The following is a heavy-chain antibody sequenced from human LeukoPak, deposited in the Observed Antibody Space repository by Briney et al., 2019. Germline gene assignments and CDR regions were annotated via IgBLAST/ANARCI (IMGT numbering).Heavy chain of an antibody. J-gene: IGHJ3*02. CDR3: ARGKGIVGATRNAFDI. CDR2: INPNSGNT. V-gene: IGHV1-8*02. D-gene: IGHD1-26*01. Sequence: ASVKVSCKASGYTFTGYYMHWVRQAPGQGLEWMGWINPNSGNTGYAQKFQGRVTMTRNTSISTAYMELSSLRSEDTAVYYCARGKGIVGATRNAFDIWGQGTMVTVSS. CDR1: GYTFTGYY.